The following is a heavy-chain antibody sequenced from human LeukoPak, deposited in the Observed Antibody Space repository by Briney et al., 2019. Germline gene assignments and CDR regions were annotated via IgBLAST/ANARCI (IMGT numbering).Heavy chain of an antibody. Sequence: PSETLSLTCAVYGGSFSGYYWSWIRQPPGKGLEWIGEINHSGSTNYNPSLQSRVTISVDTSRNQLSPQLSSVTAADTAVYYCARGMKWAYYYDSSGRRDDAFDIWGQGTMVTVSS. J-gene: IGHJ3*02. D-gene: IGHD3-22*01. CDR2: INHSGST. V-gene: IGHV4-34*01. CDR3: ARGMKWAYYYDSSGRRDDAFDI. CDR1: GGSFSGYY.